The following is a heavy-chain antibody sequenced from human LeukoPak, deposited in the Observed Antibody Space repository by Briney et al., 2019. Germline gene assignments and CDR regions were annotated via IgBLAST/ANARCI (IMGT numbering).Heavy chain of an antibody. CDR1: GFTFSGYG. CDR2: ISYDGSNK. J-gene: IGHJ3*02. Sequence: PGGSLRLSCAASGFTFSGYGMHWVRQAPGKGLEWVAVISYDGSNKYYADSVKGRFTISRDNSKNTLYLQMNSLRAEDTAVYYCAKEDRRWGAFDIWGQGTMVTVSS. D-gene: IGHD4-23*01. CDR3: AKEDRRWGAFDI. V-gene: IGHV3-30*18.